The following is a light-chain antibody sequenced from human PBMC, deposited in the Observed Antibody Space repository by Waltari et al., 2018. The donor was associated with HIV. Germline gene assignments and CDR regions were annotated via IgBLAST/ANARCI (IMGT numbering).Light chain of an antibody. V-gene: IGLV2-8*01. J-gene: IGLJ2*01. CDR2: EVT. Sequence: QSALTQPPSASGSPGQSVTLSCTGTNSDIGTYDYVSWYQQHPGKAPKLVISEVTKRPSGVSERFSGSKSGNTAFLTVSGLQAEDEADYYWSSFANRDGFYVLFGGGTRLTVL. CDR3: SSFANRDGFYVL. CDR1: NSDIGTYDY.